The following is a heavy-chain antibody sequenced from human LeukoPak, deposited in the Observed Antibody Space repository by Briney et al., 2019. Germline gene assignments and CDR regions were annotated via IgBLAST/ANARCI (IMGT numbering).Heavy chain of an antibody. Sequence: GGSLRLSCAASGFTVSSNYMSWVRQAPGKGLEWVSSISTSSTYIYYADSVKGRFTISRDNAKNSLYLQMNSLRAEDTAVYYCARDPPFIIGTTFFDYWGQGTLVTVSS. CDR2: ISTSSTYI. D-gene: IGHD1-20*01. CDR3: ARDPPFIIGTTFFDY. CDR1: GFTVSSNY. V-gene: IGHV3-21*01. J-gene: IGHJ4*02.